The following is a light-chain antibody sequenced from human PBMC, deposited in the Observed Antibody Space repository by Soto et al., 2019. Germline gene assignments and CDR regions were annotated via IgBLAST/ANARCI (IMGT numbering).Light chain of an antibody. V-gene: IGKV3-20*01. Sequence: VLTQSPGTLSFSTGERATLSCRASQSISSGSLAWYHQKPGPAPRLLIFAASARVTGIPARFSGSGSGTGFFPTISRLEHEDLSVYYSQNYGSLPPFSFGPENKVDIK. CDR1: QSISSGS. J-gene: IGKJ3*01. CDR2: AAS. CDR3: QNYGSLPPFS.